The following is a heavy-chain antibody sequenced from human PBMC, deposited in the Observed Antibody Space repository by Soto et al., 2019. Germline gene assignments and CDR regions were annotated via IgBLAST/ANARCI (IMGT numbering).Heavy chain of an antibody. V-gene: IGHV4-39*01. CDR1: GGSISSSSYY. CDR2: IYYSGST. D-gene: IGHD2-2*01. Sequence: PSETLSLTCTVSGGSISSSSYYWGWIRQPPGKGLEWIGSIYYSGSTYYNPSLKSRVTISVDTSKNQSSLKLSSVTAADTAVYYCASHKVVVVPAATNWFDPWGQGILVTVSS. CDR3: ASHKVVVVPAATNWFDP. J-gene: IGHJ5*02.